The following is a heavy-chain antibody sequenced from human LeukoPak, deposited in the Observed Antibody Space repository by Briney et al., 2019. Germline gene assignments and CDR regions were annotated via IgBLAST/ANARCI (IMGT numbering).Heavy chain of an antibody. V-gene: IGHV4-34*01. J-gene: IGHJ4*02. CDR3: ARVQYSSGWSIDY. CDR2: INHSGST. CDR1: GGSFSGYY. D-gene: IGHD6-19*01. Sequence: SETLSLTCAVYGGSFSGYYWSWIRQPPGKGLEWIGEINHSGSTNYNPSLKSRVTISVNTSKNQFSLKLSSVTAADTAVYYCARVQYSSGWSIDYWGQGTLVTVSS.